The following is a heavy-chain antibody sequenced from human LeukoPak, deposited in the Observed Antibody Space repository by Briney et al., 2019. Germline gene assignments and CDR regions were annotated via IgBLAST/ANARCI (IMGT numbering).Heavy chain of an antibody. Sequence: GGSLRLSCAASGFTFSSYGMHWVRQAPGKGLEWVAFIRYDGSNKYYADSVKGRFTISRDNSKNTLYLQMNSLRAEDTAVYYCAKDPIYCSSTSCYTHYYYYYMDVWGKGTTVTVSS. J-gene: IGHJ6*03. D-gene: IGHD2-2*02. CDR2: IRYDGSNK. CDR1: GFTFSSYG. CDR3: AKDPIYCSSTSCYTHYYYYYMDV. V-gene: IGHV3-30*02.